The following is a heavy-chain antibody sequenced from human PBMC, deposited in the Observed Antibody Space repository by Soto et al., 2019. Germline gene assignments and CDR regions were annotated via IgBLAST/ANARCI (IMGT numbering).Heavy chain of an antibody. D-gene: IGHD3-16*01. Sequence: SETLSLTCTVSGDSVSSGDYYWTWIRQPPGKGLEWVGHIYFSGRTNYIPSLESRVTISLDTSKNQFSLKLTSVTAADTAVYYCARVPIDTYMIYWSDPWRQRTLVTVSS. CDR1: GDSVSSGDYY. J-gene: IGHJ5*02. CDR3: ARVPIDTYMIYWSDP. V-gene: IGHV4-61*08. CDR2: IYFSGRT.